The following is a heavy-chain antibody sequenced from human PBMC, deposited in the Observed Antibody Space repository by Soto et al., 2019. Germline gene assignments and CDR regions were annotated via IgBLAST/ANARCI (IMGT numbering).Heavy chain of an antibody. V-gene: IGHV3-9*01. CDR2: ITWHSGSI. J-gene: IGHJ6*03. CDR1: GFTFDDYA. D-gene: IGHD6-13*01. CDR3: AKDRGSSSRSWSISSLSYYYDMDV. Sequence: EVQLVESGGGLVQPGRSLRLSCAASGFTFDDYAMHWVRQAPGKCLEWVSGITWHSGSIDYADSVKGRFTLSRDNAKNSLYLHMHSLRAEDTALYYCAKDRGSSSRSWSISSLSYYYDMDVWGKGTTVTVSS.